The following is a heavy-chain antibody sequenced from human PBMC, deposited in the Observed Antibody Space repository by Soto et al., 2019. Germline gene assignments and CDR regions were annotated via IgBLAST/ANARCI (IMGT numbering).Heavy chain of an antibody. CDR2: IIPIFGTA. D-gene: IGHD3-22*01. J-gene: IGHJ4*02. CDR3: AREGASGSHIGY. CDR1: GGTFSSYA. V-gene: IGHV1-69*01. Sequence: QVQLVQSGAEVKKPGSSVKVSCKASGGTFSSYAISWVRKAPGQGLEWMGGIIPIFGTANYAQKFQGSVTITADESTSTAYMELSSLRSEDTAVYYCAREGASGSHIGYWGQGTLVTVSS.